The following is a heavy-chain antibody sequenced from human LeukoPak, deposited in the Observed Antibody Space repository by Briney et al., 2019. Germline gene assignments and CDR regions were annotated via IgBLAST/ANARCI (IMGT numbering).Heavy chain of an antibody. CDR1: GYTFTSYY. CDR2: INPSGGST. Sequence: GASVKVSCKASGYTFTSYYMHWVRQAPGQGLEWMGIINPSGGSTSYAQKFQGRVTMTRDTSTSTVYMELSSLRSEDTAVYYCARASDYDFWSGYYRYYYYYGMDVWGQGTTVTVSS. CDR3: ARASDYDFWSGYYRYYYYYGMDV. D-gene: IGHD3-3*01. V-gene: IGHV1-46*01. J-gene: IGHJ6*02.